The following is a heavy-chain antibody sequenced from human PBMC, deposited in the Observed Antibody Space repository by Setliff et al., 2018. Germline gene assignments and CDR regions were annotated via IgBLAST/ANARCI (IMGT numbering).Heavy chain of an antibody. V-gene: IGHV4-39*01. CDR3: ARQPYGTTYYYYYYYMDV. J-gene: IGHJ6*03. D-gene: IGHD2-8*01. Sequence: PSETLSLTCTVSNGSISSGNYFWGWIRQPPGKGLEWMGSIFYTGSTYYSPSLKSRVTMSIDTSKNQFSLNLNSVTAADTAVYYCARQPYGTTYYYYYYYMDVWGKGTTVTVSS. CDR2: IFYTGST. CDR1: NGSISSGNYF.